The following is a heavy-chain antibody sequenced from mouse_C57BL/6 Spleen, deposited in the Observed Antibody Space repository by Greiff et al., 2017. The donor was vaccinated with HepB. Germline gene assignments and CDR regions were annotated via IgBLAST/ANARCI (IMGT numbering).Heavy chain of an antibody. CDR3: ASLLATDYAMDY. D-gene: IGHD1-1*01. CDR1: GYTFTSYG. Sequence: VMLVESGAELARPGASVKLSCKASGYTFTSYGISWVKQRTGQGLEWIGEIYPRSGNTYYNEKFKGKAILTADKSSSTAYMELRSLTSEDSAVYFCASLLATDYAMDYWGQGTSVTVSS. CDR2: IYPRSGNT. J-gene: IGHJ4*01. V-gene: IGHV1-81*01.